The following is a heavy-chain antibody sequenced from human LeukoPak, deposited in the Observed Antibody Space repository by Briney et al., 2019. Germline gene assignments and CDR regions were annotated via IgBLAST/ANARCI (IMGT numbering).Heavy chain of an antibody. J-gene: IGHJ4*02. CDR3: ATDLSGYYDSSGYFPHFGY. CDR2: FDPEDGET. Sequence: ASVKVSCKVSGYTLTELSMHWVRQAPGKGLEWMEGFDPEDGETIYAQKFQGRVTMTEDTSTDTAYMELSSLRSEDTAVYYCATDLSGYYDSSGYFPHFGYWGQGTLVTASS. D-gene: IGHD3-22*01. CDR1: GYTLTELS. V-gene: IGHV1-24*01.